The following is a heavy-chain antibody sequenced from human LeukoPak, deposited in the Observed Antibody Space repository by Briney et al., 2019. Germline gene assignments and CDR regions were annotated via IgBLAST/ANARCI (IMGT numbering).Heavy chain of an antibody. D-gene: IGHD6-13*01. V-gene: IGHV4-59*01. CDR3: ARGIAGYYYYYYMDV. Sequence: ASETLSLTCTVSGGSISSYYWSWIRQPPGKGLEWIGYIYYSGSTNYNPSLKSRVTISVDTSKNQFSLKLSSVTAGDTAVYYCARGIAGYYYYYYMDVWGKGTTVTVSS. CDR2: IYYSGST. J-gene: IGHJ6*03. CDR1: GGSISSYY.